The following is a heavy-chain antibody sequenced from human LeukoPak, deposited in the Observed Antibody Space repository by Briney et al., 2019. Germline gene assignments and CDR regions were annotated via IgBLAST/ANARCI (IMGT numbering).Heavy chain of an antibody. J-gene: IGHJ4*02. CDR2: ISSSSSYI. CDR3: AKFIAAPFYFDY. V-gene: IGHV3-21*01. D-gene: IGHD6-13*01. Sequence: GGSLRLSCAASGFTFSTYGMHWVRQAPGKGLEWVSSISSSSSYIYYADSVKGRFTISRDNAKNSLYLQMNSLRAEDTAVYYCAKFIAAPFYFDYWGQGTLVTVSS. CDR1: GFTFSTYG.